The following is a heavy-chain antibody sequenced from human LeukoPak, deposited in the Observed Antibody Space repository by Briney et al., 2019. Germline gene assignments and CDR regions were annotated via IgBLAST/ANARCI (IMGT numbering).Heavy chain of an antibody. Sequence: SETLSLTCTVSGGSISSGSYYWSWIRQPAGKGLEWIGRIYTSGSTNYNPSLKSRVTISVDTSKNQFSLKLSSVTAADTAVYYCARWGKKVFDYWGQGTLVTVSS. J-gene: IGHJ4*02. CDR3: ARWGKKVFDY. CDR1: GGSISSGSYY. V-gene: IGHV4-61*02. D-gene: IGHD1-26*01. CDR2: IYTSGST.